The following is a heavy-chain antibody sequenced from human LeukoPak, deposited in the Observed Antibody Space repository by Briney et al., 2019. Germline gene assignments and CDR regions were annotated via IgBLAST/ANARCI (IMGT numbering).Heavy chain of an antibody. Sequence: GGSLRLSCAASGFTFSNYAMSWVRQAPGKGLEWVSAILGSGGSTYYADSVKGRFTVSRDNSKSALYLQMNSLRAEDTALYYCAKWGDYDVLTGYYVPDYWGQGTLVTVSS. CDR3: AKWGDYDVLTGYYVPDY. CDR1: GFTFSNYA. J-gene: IGHJ4*02. CDR2: ILGSGGST. D-gene: IGHD3-9*01. V-gene: IGHV3-23*01.